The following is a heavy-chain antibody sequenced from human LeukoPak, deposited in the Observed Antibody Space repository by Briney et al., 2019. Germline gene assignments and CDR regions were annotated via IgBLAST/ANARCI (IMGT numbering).Heavy chain of an antibody. D-gene: IGHD3-3*02. V-gene: IGHV4-34*01. J-gene: IGHJ4*02. CDR1: GGSFSGYY. Sequence: SETLSLTCAVYGGSFSGYYWSWIRQPPGKGLEWIGEINHSGSTNYNPSLKSRVTISVDTSKNQFSLKLSSVTAADTAVYYCARAPHRETIFGFEILHFDYWGQGTLVTVSS. CDR3: ARAPHRETIFGFEILHFDY. CDR2: INHSGST.